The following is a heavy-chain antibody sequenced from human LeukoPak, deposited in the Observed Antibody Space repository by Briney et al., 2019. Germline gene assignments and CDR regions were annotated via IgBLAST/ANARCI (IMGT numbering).Heavy chain of an antibody. CDR1: GDSISSGYC. V-gene: IGHV4-38-2*02. J-gene: IGHJ3*02. CDR3: ARDYGYSSAADAFDI. CDR2: ICYSGST. D-gene: IGHD6-19*01. Sequence: PETLSLTCAVSGDSISSGYCWGWIRQPPGKGLEWIGSICYSGSTYYNPSLKSRVTISVDTSKNQFSLKLKSVTAADTAVYYCARDYGYSSAADAFDIWGQGTMVTVSS.